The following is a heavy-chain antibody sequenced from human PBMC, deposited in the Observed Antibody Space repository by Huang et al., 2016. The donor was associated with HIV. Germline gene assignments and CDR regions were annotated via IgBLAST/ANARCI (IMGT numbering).Heavy chain of an antibody. D-gene: IGHD3-3*01. Sequence: QVQLVESGGGVVQPGGSLRLSCTASGFTFGSFCMHWVRQAPGKGLEWGAFRRYDGNNYYYADSVRGRFTISRDNSKDTLYLQMNRLRPDDSAVYYCAKDLTYTFGRHFDYWGRGTLVTVSS. V-gene: IGHV3-30*02. J-gene: IGHJ4*02. CDR1: GFTFGSFC. CDR3: AKDLTYTFGRHFDY. CDR2: RRYDGNNY.